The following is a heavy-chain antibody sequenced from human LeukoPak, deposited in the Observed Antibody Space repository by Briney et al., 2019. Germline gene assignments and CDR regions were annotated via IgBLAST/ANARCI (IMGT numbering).Heavy chain of an antibody. J-gene: IGHJ4*02. CDR3: ASYYHDSSGYYQYYFDS. Sequence: PGGSLRLSCAASGFTFSSYSMNWVRQAPGKGLEWVSSISSSSSYIYYADSVKGRFTISRDNAKNSLYLQMNSLRAEDTAVYYCASYYHDSSGYYQYYFDSWGQGTLVTVSS. D-gene: IGHD3-22*01. CDR1: GFTFSSYS. V-gene: IGHV3-21*01. CDR2: ISSSSSYI.